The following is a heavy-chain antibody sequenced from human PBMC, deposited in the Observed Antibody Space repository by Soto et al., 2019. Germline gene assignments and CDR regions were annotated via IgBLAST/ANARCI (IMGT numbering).Heavy chain of an antibody. Sequence: QITLKEAGPTLVKPTQTLTLTCTFSGFSLSTSGVGVGWIRQPPGKALEWLALIYWDDDKRYSPSLKSRLTITKDTSKNQVVLTMTNMDPVDTATYYCAHVYGGYDNFDYWGQGTLVTVSS. CDR1: GFSLSTSGVG. J-gene: IGHJ4*02. CDR2: IYWDDDK. CDR3: AHVYGGYDNFDY. D-gene: IGHD5-12*01. V-gene: IGHV2-5*02.